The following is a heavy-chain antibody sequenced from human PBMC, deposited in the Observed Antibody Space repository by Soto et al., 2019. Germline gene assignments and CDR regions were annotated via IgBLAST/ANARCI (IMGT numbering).Heavy chain of an antibody. J-gene: IGHJ6*02. CDR3: ARSLCSSTSCSRGYYYYYYGMDV. V-gene: IGHV4-39*01. D-gene: IGHD2-2*01. Sequence: SETLSLTCTVSGGSISSSSYYWGWIRQPPGKGLEWIGSIYYSGSTYYNPSLKSRVTISVDTSKNQFSLKLSSVTAADTAVYYCARSLCSSTSCSRGYYYYYYGMDVWGQGTTVTVS. CDR1: GGSISSSSYY. CDR2: IYYSGST.